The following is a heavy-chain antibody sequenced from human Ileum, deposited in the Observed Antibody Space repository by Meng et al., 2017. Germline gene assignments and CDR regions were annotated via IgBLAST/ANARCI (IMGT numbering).Heavy chain of an antibody. CDR2: INHSGST. J-gene: IGHJ4*02. Sequence: QVQLQQWGAGLVKASEHLPLPCPVYGGSFSGYYWSWIRQPPGKGLEWIGEINHSGSTNYNPSLKSRVTISVDTSKNQFSLKLSSVTAADTAVYYCARGLGYKYGHQGLDYWGQATLVTVSS. D-gene: IGHD5-18*01. CDR3: ARGLGYKYGHQGLDY. CDR1: GGSFSGYY. V-gene: IGHV4-34*01.